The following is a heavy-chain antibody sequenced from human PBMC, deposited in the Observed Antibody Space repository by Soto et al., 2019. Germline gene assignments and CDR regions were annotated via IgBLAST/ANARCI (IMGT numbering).Heavy chain of an antibody. CDR2: IYYSGST. J-gene: IGHJ6*02. Sequence: QVQLQESGPGLVKPSETLSLTCTVYGGSISSYYWSWIRQPPGKGLEWIGYIYYSGSTNYNPSLKSRVTISVDTSKNQFSLKLSSVTAADTAVYYCARDLHQGGMDVWGQGTTVTVSS. D-gene: IGHD2-2*01. CDR1: GGSISSYY. V-gene: IGHV4-59*01. CDR3: ARDLHQGGMDV.